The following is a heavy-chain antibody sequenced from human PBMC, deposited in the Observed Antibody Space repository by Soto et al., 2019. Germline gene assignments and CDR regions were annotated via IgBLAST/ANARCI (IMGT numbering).Heavy chain of an antibody. J-gene: IGHJ4*02. CDR2: INPNGGGT. V-gene: IGHV1-46*01. D-gene: IGHD3-10*01. Sequence: VKRTCKAAGYQFINHYIDWGRRAPGVGLEWMGMINPNGGGTDYAQKFQGRVTMTTDTYASTVHMELSSLRSEDTAVYFCARHSSESATSYSFDYWGQGTLVTVSS. CDR3: ARHSSESATSYSFDY. CDR1: GYQFINHY.